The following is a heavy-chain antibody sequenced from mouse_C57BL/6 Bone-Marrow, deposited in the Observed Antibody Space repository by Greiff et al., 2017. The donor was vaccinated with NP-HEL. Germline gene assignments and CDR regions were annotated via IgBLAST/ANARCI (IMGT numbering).Heavy chain of an antibody. CDR1: GYTFTVYE. V-gene: IGHV1-15*01. CDR3: TRGRIYSAY. Sequence: VQLQESGAELVRPGASVTLSCKASGYTFTVYEMHWVKQTPVHGLEWIGAIDPETGGTAYNQKFKGKAILTADKSSSTAYMELRSLTSEDSAVYYCTRGRIYSAYWGQGTLVTVSA. CDR2: IDPETGGT. D-gene: IGHD2-1*01. J-gene: IGHJ3*01.